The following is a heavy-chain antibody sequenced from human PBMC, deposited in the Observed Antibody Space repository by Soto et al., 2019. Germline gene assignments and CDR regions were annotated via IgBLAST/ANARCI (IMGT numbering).Heavy chain of an antibody. CDR2: INHSGST. Sequence: QVQLQQWGAGLLKPSETLSLTCAVYGGSFSGYYWSWIRQPPGKGLEWIGEINHSGSTNYNPSLKSRVTISVDTSKNQFSLKLSSVTAADTAVYYCARGQSSGFSYYYYYGMDVWGQGTTVTVSS. CDR3: ARGQSSGFSYYYYYGMDV. D-gene: IGHD3-10*01. V-gene: IGHV4-34*01. CDR1: GGSFSGYY. J-gene: IGHJ6*02.